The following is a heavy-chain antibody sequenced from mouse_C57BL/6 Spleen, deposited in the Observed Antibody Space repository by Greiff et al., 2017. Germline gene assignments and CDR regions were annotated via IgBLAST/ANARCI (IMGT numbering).Heavy chain of an antibody. Sequence: VKLQQSGPELVKPGASVKISCKASGYAFSSSWMNWVKQRPGKGLEWIGRIYPGDGDTNYNGKFKGKATLTADKSSSTAYMQLSSLTSEDSAVYFCAGYSNHFDYWGQGTTLTVSS. CDR1: GYAFSSSW. V-gene: IGHV1-82*01. D-gene: IGHD2-5*01. CDR2: IYPGDGDT. J-gene: IGHJ2*01. CDR3: AGYSNHFDY.